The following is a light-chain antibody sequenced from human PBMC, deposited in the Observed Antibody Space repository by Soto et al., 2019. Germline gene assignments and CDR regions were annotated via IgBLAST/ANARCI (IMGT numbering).Light chain of an antibody. V-gene: IGKV1-39*01. Sequence: DIQMTQSPSSLAASLGDRVTITCRASQSISSYLNWYHQKPGKAPNLLIYAASSLQSGVPSRFSGSGSGTEFTLTISSLQPEDFETYYCQQSYSHSITFGQGTRLEIK. CDR3: QQSYSHSIT. CDR2: AAS. J-gene: IGKJ5*01. CDR1: QSISSY.